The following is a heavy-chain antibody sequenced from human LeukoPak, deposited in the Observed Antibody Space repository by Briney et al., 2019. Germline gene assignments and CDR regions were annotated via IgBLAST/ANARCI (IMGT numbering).Heavy chain of an antibody. J-gene: IGHJ6*02. CDR1: GFAFRTYW. D-gene: IGHD3-16*01. Sequence: GGALRLSCAASGFAFRTYWMHWVRQAPGKGLVWVSRINGDGSSTNYADSVRGRFTISRDNAKNTLFLQMNSLRVEDTAEYYCARDTSYGMDVWGQGTTVTVSS. V-gene: IGHV3-74*01. CDR3: ARDTSYGMDV. CDR2: INGDGSST.